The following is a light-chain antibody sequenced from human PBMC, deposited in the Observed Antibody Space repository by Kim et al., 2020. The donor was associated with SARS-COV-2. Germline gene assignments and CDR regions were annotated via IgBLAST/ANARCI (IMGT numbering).Light chain of an antibody. J-gene: IGKJ4*01. CDR2: GAS. Sequence: EIVLTQSPATLSVSPGERATLSCRASQNIRSDLAWYQQKPGQAPRLLIFGASTRATGIPARFSGSGSGSEFILTISSLQSDAVAVYYCQQYKDWPPLTFGGGTKVDIK. V-gene: IGKV3-15*01. CDR1: QNIRSD. CDR3: QQYKDWPPLT.